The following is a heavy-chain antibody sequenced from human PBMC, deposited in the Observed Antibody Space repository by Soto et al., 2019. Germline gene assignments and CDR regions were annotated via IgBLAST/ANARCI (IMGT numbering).Heavy chain of an antibody. CDR2: IRSKAYGGTT. CDR1: GFTFGDYA. J-gene: IGHJ5*02. D-gene: IGHD3-22*01. Sequence: GGSLRLSCTASGFTFGDYAMSWFRQAPGKGLEWVGFIRSKAYGGTTEYAASVKGRFTISRDDSKSIAYLQMNSLKTEDTAVYYCTRGYYYDSSGYYAWGQGTLVTVSS. V-gene: IGHV3-49*03. CDR3: TRGYYYDSSGYYA.